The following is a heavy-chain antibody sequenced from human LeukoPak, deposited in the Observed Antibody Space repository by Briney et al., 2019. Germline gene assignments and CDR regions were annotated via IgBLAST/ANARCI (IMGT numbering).Heavy chain of an antibody. D-gene: IGHD6-19*01. CDR1: GASISSFY. V-gene: IGHV4-59*01. Sequence: PSETLSLTCTVSGASISSFYWSWIRQPPGKGLEWIGYIYYSGSTNYNPSLKSRVTISVDTSKNQFSLKLSSVTAADTAVYYCARGGSGWSNWFDPWGQGTLVTVSS. J-gene: IGHJ5*02. CDR3: ARGGSGWSNWFDP. CDR2: IYYSGST.